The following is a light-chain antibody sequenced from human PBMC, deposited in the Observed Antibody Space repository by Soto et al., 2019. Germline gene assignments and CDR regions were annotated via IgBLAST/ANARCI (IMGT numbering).Light chain of an antibody. CDR1: QSVSSR. Sequence: EIVMTHSPGTLSLSPVERATLSCRASQSVSSRLAWYQQKPGQAPRLLISGASSRATGIPDRFSGSGSGTDFTLTISRLEPEDFALYYCQHYVERSPITFGQGTRLEIK. J-gene: IGKJ5*01. V-gene: IGKV3-20*01. CDR2: GAS. CDR3: QHYVERSPIT.